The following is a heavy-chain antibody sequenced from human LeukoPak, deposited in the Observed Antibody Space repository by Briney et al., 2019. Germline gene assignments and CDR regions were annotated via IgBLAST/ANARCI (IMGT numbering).Heavy chain of an antibody. D-gene: IGHD5-24*01. CDR2: VYNSGST. J-gene: IGHJ4*02. Sequence: SETLSLTCTVSGGSISVYYWSWIRQPPGKGLEWIGYVYNSGSTDYNPSLKSRVTISADTSKNQFSLKLSSVIAADTAVYYCVRDRELNYWGQGILVTVSS. CDR3: VRDRELNY. CDR1: GGSISVYY. V-gene: IGHV4-59*01.